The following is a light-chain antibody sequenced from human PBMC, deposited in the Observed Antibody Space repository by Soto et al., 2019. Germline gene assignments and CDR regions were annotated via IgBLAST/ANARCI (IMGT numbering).Light chain of an antibody. CDR2: DAS. CDR3: QQRSNWPPVLT. J-gene: IGKJ4*01. V-gene: IGKV3-11*01. CDR1: QSVSNS. Sequence: EIVLTQSPATLSLSPGERATLSCRASQSVSNSLAWYQHKPGQAPRLLIYDASNRATGIPARFSGSGSGTDFTLTISSLEPQDSAVYYCQQRSNWPPVLTFGGGTKVEI.